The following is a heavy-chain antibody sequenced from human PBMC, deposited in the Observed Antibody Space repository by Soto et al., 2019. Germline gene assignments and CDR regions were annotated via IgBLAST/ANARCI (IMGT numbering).Heavy chain of an antibody. J-gene: IGHJ4*02. CDR2: IIPIFGTA. Sequence: SVKVSCKASGGTFSSYAISWVRQAPGQGLEWMGGIIPIFGTANYAQKFQGRVTITADESTSTAYMELSSLRSEDTVVYYCARGRDPATSFDYWGQGTLVTVPS. CDR3: ARGRDPATSFDY. D-gene: IGHD1-26*01. CDR1: GGTFSSYA. V-gene: IGHV1-69*13.